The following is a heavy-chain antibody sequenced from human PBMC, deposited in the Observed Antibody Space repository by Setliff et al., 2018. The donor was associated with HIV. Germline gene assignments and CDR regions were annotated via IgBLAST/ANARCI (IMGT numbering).Heavy chain of an antibody. J-gene: IGHJ2*01. D-gene: IGHD3-10*01. CDR1: GDSVSSASYY. V-gene: IGHV4-61*01. Sequence: SETLSLTCTVSGDSVSSASYYWSWIRQPPGKGLEWIGYIYYSGTTKYNPSLKSRVTISVDTSKSQFSLKLTSVTAADTALYYCTREGGQGYSGSGSFYHRNFDLWGRGTLVTVSS. CDR3: TREGGQGYSGSGSFYHRNFDL. CDR2: IYYSGTT.